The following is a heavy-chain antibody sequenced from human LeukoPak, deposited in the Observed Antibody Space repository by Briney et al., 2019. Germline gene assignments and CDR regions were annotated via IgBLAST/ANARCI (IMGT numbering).Heavy chain of an antibody. CDR1: GFTFSSYG. J-gene: IGHJ4*02. CDR2: ISYDGSNK. D-gene: IGHD2/OR15-2a*01. V-gene: IGHV3-30*18. Sequence: GRSLRLSCAASGFTFSSYGMHWVRQAPGKGLEWVALISYDGSNKYYADSVKGRFTISRDNSKNTLYLQMNSLRAEDTAVYYCAKDSMPRSPTFLDYWGQGTLVTVSS. CDR3: AKDSMPRSPTFLDY.